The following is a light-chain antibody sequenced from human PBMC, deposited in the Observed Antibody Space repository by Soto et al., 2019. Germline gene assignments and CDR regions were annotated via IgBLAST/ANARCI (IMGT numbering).Light chain of an antibody. Sequence: DIQMTQSPSTLSGSVGDRVTITCRASQTISSWLAWYQQKPGKAPKLLIYKASTLKSGVPSRFSGSGSGPDFTLTISSLRPDDFATYYCQHYNGYRWTFGQGTKVDIK. J-gene: IGKJ1*01. CDR3: QHYNGYRWT. CDR1: QTISSW. V-gene: IGKV1-5*03. CDR2: KAS.